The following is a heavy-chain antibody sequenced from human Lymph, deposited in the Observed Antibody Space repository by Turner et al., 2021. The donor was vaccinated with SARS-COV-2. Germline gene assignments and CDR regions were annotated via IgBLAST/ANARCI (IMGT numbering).Heavy chain of an antibody. J-gene: IGHJ4*02. CDR2: ISSSSSYI. CDR1: VFTFSSYT. Sequence: ELQLVESGGGPVKPGGSLRLSCASSVFTFSSYTMNWVRQAPGKGLGWVSSISSSSSYIYYADSVKGRFTISRDNAKNSLYLQMNSLRAEDTAVYYCARERYDSSGSESYYFDYWGQGTLVTVSS. D-gene: IGHD3-22*01. CDR3: ARERYDSSGSESYYFDY. V-gene: IGHV3-21*01.